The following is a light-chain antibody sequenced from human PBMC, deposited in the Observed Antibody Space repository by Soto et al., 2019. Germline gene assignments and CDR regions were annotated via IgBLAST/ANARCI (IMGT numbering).Light chain of an antibody. Sequence: DIQMTQSPSYVSASVGDRVTITCRASQGIKNWLAWYQQKPGKAPNLLIYTGSSLQSGVPSRFSGSGSGTDFTLTINSLQPEDVATYYCQKYDSAPWTFGQGTKVDI. CDR1: QGIKNW. J-gene: IGKJ1*01. V-gene: IGKV1-12*01. CDR2: TGS. CDR3: QKYDSAPWT.